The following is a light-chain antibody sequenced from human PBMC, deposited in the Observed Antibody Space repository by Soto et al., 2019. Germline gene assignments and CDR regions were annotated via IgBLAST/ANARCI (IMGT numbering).Light chain of an antibody. V-gene: IGLV2-14*01. CDR1: SGDIGSYNR. CDR3: SSYTNINTRACV. J-gene: IGLJ1*01. Sequence: QSALTQPASVSGSPGQSITISCTGTSGDIGSYNRVSWYQQHPGKAPKLIIYEVTDRPSGVSNRFSGSKSGNTASLTISGLQAEDDAEYYCSSYTNINTRACVFGTGIKV. CDR2: EVT.